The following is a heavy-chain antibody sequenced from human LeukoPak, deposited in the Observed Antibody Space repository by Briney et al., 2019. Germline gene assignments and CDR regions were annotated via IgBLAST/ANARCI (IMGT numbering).Heavy chain of an antibody. CDR3: ARASPLYGSGSYYTPIDY. J-gene: IGHJ4*02. D-gene: IGHD3-10*01. CDR2: ISSSSSYI. Sequence: PGGSLRLSCAASGFTFSSYSMNWVRQAPGKGLEWVSYISSSSSYIYYADSVKGRFTISRDNAKNSLYLQMNSLRAEDTAVYYCARASPLYGSGSYYTPIDYWGQGTLVTVSS. V-gene: IGHV3-21*05. CDR1: GFTFSSYS.